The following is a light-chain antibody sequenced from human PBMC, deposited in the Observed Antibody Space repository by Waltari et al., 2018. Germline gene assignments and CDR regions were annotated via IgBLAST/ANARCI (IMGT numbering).Light chain of an antibody. Sequence: SYELAQPPSLSVSPGQTATITCSGDNLGTKYVSWYQQKPGQSPILVLFQDHTRPSGITARFSGSNSGNTATLTISGTQTMDEADYYCQAWDSRTAVFGGGTRLTVL. CDR2: QDH. CDR1: NLGTKY. CDR3: QAWDSRTAV. J-gene: IGLJ2*01. V-gene: IGLV3-1*01.